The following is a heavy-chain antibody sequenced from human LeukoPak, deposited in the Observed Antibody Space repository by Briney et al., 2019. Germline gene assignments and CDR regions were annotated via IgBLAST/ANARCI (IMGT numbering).Heavy chain of an antibody. CDR1: GFTVSSNY. CDR2: IYSGGST. V-gene: IGHV3-53*01. CDR3: AREPLVIGAFDI. D-gene: IGHD3-22*01. Sequence: GGSLRLSCAASGFTVSSNYMSWVRQAPGKGLEWVSVIYSGGSTYYADSVKGRFTISRDSSKNTLYLQMNSLRAEDTAVYYCAREPLVIGAFDIWAQGTMVTVSS. J-gene: IGHJ3*02.